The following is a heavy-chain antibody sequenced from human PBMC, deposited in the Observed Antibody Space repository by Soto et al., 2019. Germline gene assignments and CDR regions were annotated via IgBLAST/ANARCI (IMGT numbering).Heavy chain of an antibody. V-gene: IGHV4-59*01. CDR1: GGSISSYF. J-gene: IGHJ4*02. Sequence: SETLSLTCTVSGGSISSYFYIWVRQPPGKGLEWIGSVYYTGATDYNPSLKSRVTISVDTSKTQFSLNLRSVTAADTAVYYCARDLAAVPRAFDYWGRGTLVTVSS. CDR2: VYYTGAT. CDR3: ARDLAAVPRAFDY. D-gene: IGHD6-19*01.